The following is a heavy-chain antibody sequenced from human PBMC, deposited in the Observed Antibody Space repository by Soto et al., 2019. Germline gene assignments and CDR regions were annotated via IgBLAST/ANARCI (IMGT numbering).Heavy chain of an antibody. CDR1: GYSFTTYG. V-gene: IGHV1-18*01. CDR3: AREGPAPYYYGMDV. CDR2: ISGYNGNT. Sequence: QVQLVQSRGEVKKPGASVKVSCKTSGYSFTTYGISWVRQAPGQGLEWMGWISGYNGNTNYAQNLQGRVTMTTDTXASTAYMELRSLRSDDTAVYYCAREGPAPYYYGMDVWGQGSTVTVSS. J-gene: IGHJ6*02.